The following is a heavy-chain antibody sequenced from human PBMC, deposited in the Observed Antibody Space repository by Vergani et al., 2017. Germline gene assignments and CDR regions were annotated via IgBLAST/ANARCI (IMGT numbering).Heavy chain of an antibody. CDR3: AGQMYCSSTSCYYSY. D-gene: IGHD2-2*01. Sequence: QVQLVQSGAEVKKPGASLKVSCKASGYTFTGYYMHWVRQAPGQGLEWMGWINPNSGGTNYAQKFQGRVTMTRDTSISTAYMELSRLRSDDTAVYYCAGQMYCSSTSCYYSYWGQGTLVTVSS. J-gene: IGHJ4*02. V-gene: IGHV1-2*02. CDR2: INPNSGGT. CDR1: GYTFTGYY.